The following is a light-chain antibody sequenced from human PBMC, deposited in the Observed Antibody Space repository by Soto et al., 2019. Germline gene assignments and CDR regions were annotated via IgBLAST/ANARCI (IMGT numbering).Light chain of an antibody. CDR1: QSISSY. V-gene: IGKV1-39*01. Sequence: DIQMTQYPSSLSASVGDRVTITCRASQSISSYLNWYQQKPGKAPKLLIYAASSLQTGVPSRFSGSGSGTDFTLTISSLQPEDFAIYYRLQAHRVPLSFGQGTRLEIK. J-gene: IGKJ5*01. CDR2: AAS. CDR3: LQAHRVPLS.